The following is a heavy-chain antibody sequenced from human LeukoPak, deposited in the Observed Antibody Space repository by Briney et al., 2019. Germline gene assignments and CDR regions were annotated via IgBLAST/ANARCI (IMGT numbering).Heavy chain of an antibody. CDR2: IYYSGST. D-gene: IGHD3-10*01. V-gene: IGHV4-59*01. CDR3: ARDKGSYYNRDAFDI. J-gene: IGHJ3*02. Sequence: SETLSLTCTVSGGSISSYYWNWIRQPPGKGLELIGYIYYSGSTNYNPSLKSRVTISVDTSKNQFSLKLSSVTAADTAVYYCARDKGSYYNRDAFDIWGQGTMVTVSS. CDR1: GGSISSYY.